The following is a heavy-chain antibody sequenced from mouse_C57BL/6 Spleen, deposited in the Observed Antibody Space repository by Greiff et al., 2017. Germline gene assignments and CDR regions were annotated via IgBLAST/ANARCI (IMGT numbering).Heavy chain of an antibody. CDR1: GYTFTSYW. CDR2: IDPSDSYT. J-gene: IGHJ2*01. V-gene: IGHV1-69*01. D-gene: IGHD1-1*01. Sequence: VQLQQPGAELVMPGASVKLSCKASGYTFTSYWMHWVKQSPGQGLEWIGEIDPSDSYTNYNQKFKGKSTLTVDKSSSTAYMQLSSLTSEDSAVYYCARSRITTVYFDYWGQGTTLTVSS. CDR3: ARSRITTVYFDY.